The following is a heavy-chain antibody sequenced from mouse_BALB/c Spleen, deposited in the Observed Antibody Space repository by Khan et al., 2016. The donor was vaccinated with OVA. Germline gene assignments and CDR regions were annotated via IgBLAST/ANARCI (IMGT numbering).Heavy chain of an antibody. D-gene: IGHD3-1*01. CDR1: GYSITSGYF. V-gene: IGHV3-6*02. Sequence: VQLQQPGPGLVKPSQSLSLTCSVTGYSITSGYFWNWIRQFPGNNLEWLGYIRNDGDSNYNPSLKNRTSITRDTSKNQFFLKLNSVPPEDTATDYCARGGSSGPAWFAYWGQGTLVTVSA. J-gene: IGHJ3*01. CDR2: IRNDGDS. CDR3: ARGGSSGPAWFAY.